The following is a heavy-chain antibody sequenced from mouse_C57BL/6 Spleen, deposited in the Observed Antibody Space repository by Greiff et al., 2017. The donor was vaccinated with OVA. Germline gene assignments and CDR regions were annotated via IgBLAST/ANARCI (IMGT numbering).Heavy chain of an antibody. Sequence: EVQLQQSGPELVKPGASVKISCKASGYSFTGYYMNWVKQSPEKSLEWIGEINPSTGGSTYNQKFKAKATLTVDKSSSTAYMQLQSLTSEDSAVYYCARRRDYWGQGTTLTVSS. CDR1: GYSFTGYY. V-gene: IGHV1-42*01. CDR2: INPSTGGS. CDR3: ARRRDY. J-gene: IGHJ2*01.